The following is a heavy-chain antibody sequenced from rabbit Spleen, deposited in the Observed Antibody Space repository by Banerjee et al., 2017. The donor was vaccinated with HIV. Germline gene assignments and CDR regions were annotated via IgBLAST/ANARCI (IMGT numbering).Heavy chain of an antibody. V-gene: IGHV1S40*01. D-gene: IGHD8-1*01. CDR2: IYTGSSNT. CDR3: ARDQDGVGSSDSYFNL. J-gene: IGHJ4*01. CDR1: GFSFSTNYY. Sequence: QSLEESGGDLVQPEGSLTLTCTASGFSFSTNYYMCWVRQAPGKGLEWIGCIYTGSSNTYYASWAKGRFTISKASSTTLTLQMTSLTAADTATYFCARDQDGVGSSDSYFNLWGPGTLVTVS.